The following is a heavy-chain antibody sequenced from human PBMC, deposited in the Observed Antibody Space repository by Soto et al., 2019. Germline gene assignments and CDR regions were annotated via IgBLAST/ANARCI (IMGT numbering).Heavy chain of an antibody. J-gene: IGHJ6*02. D-gene: IGHD2-15*01. CDR3: ARAQVAATENYYYYYGMDV. Sequence: QVQLAQSGAEVKKPGSSVKVSCKASGGTFSSYAISWVRQAPGQGLEWMGGIIPIFGTANYAQKFQGRVTITADESTSTAYMELSSLRSEDTAVYYCARAQVAATENYYYYYGMDVWGQGTTVTVSS. CDR1: GGTFSSYA. CDR2: IIPIFGTA. V-gene: IGHV1-69*01.